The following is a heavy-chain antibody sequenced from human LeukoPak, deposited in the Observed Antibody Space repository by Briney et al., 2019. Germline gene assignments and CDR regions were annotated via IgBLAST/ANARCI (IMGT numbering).Heavy chain of an antibody. CDR2: ISGASTSI. D-gene: IGHD2-2*01. CDR3: ARALPAASHTSFDY. CDR1: GFMFNSYS. V-gene: IGHV3-21*01. J-gene: IGHJ4*02. Sequence: GGSLRLSCATSGFMFNSYSISWVRQAPGKGLEWVSSISGASTSIYYADSVKGRFTISRDISKNTVYLQMNSLRAEDTAVFYCARALPAASHTSFDYWGQGTLVTVSS.